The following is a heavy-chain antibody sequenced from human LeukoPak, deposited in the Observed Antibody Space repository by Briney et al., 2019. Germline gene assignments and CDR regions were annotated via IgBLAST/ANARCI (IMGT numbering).Heavy chain of an antibody. Sequence: SQTLSLTCAISGDSVSSNSAAWNWIRQSPSRGLEWLGRTYYRSKWSTYYAVSVKSRISINRDTSKNQISLQLNFVTPEDTAVYYCARSTGPIDYWGQGTLVTVSS. CDR2: TYYRSKWST. D-gene: IGHD1-1*01. CDR3: ARSTGPIDY. V-gene: IGHV6-1*01. CDR1: GDSVSSNSAA. J-gene: IGHJ4*02.